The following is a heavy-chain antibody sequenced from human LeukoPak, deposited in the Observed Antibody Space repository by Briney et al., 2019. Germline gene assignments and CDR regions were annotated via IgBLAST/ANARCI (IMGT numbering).Heavy chain of an antibody. CDR3: RRGGLEPFDY. V-gene: IGHV3-74*01. CDR1: GFTFSRFW. J-gene: IGHJ4*02. CDR2: MNTEETTT. Sequence: PGGSLRLSCAASGFTFSRFWMHWVRQAPGKGLAWVSRMNTEETTTTYADSVKGRFTISRDNAKYTLLRQMNSLRAEDTAVYYCRRGGLEPFDYWGLGTLVTVSS. D-gene: IGHD1-14*01.